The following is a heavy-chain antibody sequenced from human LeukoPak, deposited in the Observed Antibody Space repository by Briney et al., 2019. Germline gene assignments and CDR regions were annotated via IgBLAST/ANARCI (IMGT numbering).Heavy chain of an antibody. V-gene: IGHV4-59*08. J-gene: IGHJ4*02. CDR3: ARHILAKPWVSGSYIFDY. CDR1: GGSISSYY. Sequence: SETLSLTCTVSGGSISSYYWSWIRQPPGKGLEWVGDIYYSGSTNYNPSLKSRVTISVDTSKNQFSLKLSSVTAADTAVYYCARHILAKPWVSGSYIFDYWGQGTLVTVSS. D-gene: IGHD3-10*01. CDR2: IYYSGST.